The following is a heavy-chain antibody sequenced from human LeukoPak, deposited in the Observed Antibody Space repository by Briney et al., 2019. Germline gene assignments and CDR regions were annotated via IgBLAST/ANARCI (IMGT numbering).Heavy chain of an antibody. J-gene: IGHJ4*02. V-gene: IGHV1-69*05. Sequence: GSSVKVSCKASCGTFNSYAISWGRQATGQGLEWMEGIIPIFGTANYAQKFQGRVTITTDESTSTAYMELSSLRSEDTAVYYCARGLAARRTYYFDYWGQGTLVTVSS. CDR2: IIPIFGTA. CDR1: CGTFNSYA. CDR3: ARGLAARRTYYFDY. D-gene: IGHD6-6*01.